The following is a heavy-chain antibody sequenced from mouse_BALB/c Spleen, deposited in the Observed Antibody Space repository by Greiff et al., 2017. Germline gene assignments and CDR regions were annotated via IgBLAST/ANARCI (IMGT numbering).Heavy chain of an antibody. CDR1: GYSITSGYS. V-gene: IGHV3-1*02. CDR3: EREAVDYYGGFAY. Sequence: DVKLQESGPDLVKPSQSLSLTCTVTGYSITSGYSWHWIRQFPGNKLEWMSYIHYSGSTNYNPSLKSRITITRDTSKNQCFLQLNSVTTEDTATYYYEREAVDYYGGFAYWGQGTLVTVSA. D-gene: IGHD1-1*01. J-gene: IGHJ3*01. CDR2: IHYSGST.